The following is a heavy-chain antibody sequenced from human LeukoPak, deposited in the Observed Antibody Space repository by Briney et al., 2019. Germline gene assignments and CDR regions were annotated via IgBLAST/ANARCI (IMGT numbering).Heavy chain of an antibody. CDR2: INSDGSST. D-gene: IGHD4-17*01. V-gene: IGHV3-74*01. J-gene: IGHJ4*02. CDR1: GFTFSSYW. CDR3: ARDYGDYYFDY. Sequence: GGSLRLSCAASGFTFSSYWMHWVRQAPGKGLVWVSRINSDGSSTSYADSVKGRFTNSRDNAKNTLYLQMNSLRAEDTAVYYCARDYGDYYFDYWGQGTLVTVSS.